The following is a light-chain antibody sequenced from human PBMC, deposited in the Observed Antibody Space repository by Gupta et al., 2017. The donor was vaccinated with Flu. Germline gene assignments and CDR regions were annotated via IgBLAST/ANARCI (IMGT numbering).Light chain of an antibody. CDR3: QQYNTYSRT. J-gene: IGKJ1*01. CDR1: QNVGYW. Sequence: GDRVTITCRASQNVGYWLAWYQQKPGKAPKLLISKTSNLQSGVPSRFSGRGSGTEFTLTISSLQPDDFATYYCQQYNTYSRTFGQGTKVEIK. CDR2: KTS. V-gene: IGKV1-5*03.